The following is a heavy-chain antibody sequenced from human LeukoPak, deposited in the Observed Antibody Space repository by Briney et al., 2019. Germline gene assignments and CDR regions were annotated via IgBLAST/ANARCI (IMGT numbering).Heavy chain of an antibody. V-gene: IGHV3-33*01. Sequence: PGGSLRLSCAASGFTFSSYGMHWVRQAPGKGLEWVAVIWYDGSNKYYADSVKGRVTISRDNSKNTLYLQMNSLRAEDTAVYYCASSPPLVGAEYSFDYWGQGTLVTVSS. CDR2: IWYDGSNK. CDR3: ASSPPLVGAEYSFDY. J-gene: IGHJ4*02. CDR1: GFTFSSYG. D-gene: IGHD1-26*01.